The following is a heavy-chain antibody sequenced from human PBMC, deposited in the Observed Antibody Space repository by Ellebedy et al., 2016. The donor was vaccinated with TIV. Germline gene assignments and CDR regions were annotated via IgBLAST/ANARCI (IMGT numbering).Heavy chain of an antibody. J-gene: IGHJ5*02. D-gene: IGHD3-3*01. CDR2: ISSSGSLK. Sequence: GESLKISCTASGFSFISYSLNWVRQAPGKGLEWISYISSSGSLKHYADSVKGRFTISRENAKNALFLQMDGLRVDDSAVYYCVGFGVFNLWGQGAPVTVSS. V-gene: IGHV3-48*04. CDR1: GFSFISYS. CDR3: VGFGVFNL.